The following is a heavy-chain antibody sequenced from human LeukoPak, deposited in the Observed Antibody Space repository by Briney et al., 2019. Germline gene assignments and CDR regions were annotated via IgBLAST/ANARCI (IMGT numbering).Heavy chain of an antibody. V-gene: IGHV3-23*01. D-gene: IGHD3/OR15-3a*01. CDR1: GITLSNYG. J-gene: IGHJ4*02. CDR2: ISDSGGNT. Sequence: GGSLRLSCAVSGITLSNYGMSWVRQAPGKGLEWVAGISDSGGNTKYTDSVKGRFTISRDNPKNTLYLQMNSLRAEDTAVYFCAKRGVVIRVILVGFHKEAYYFESWGQGALVTVSS. CDR3: AKRGVVIRVILVGFHKEAYYFES.